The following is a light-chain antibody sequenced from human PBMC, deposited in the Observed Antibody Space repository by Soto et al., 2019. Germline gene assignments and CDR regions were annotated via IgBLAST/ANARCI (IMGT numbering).Light chain of an antibody. Sequence: EIVLTQSPGTLSLSPGERATLSCRASQSVSSSYLAWYQQKPGQAPRLLIYGASSRATGIPGRFSGSGSGTEFTLTISSLQSEDFAVYYCQQYNNWPFITFGQGTRLEIK. J-gene: IGKJ5*01. CDR1: QSVSSSY. CDR2: GAS. CDR3: QQYNNWPFIT. V-gene: IGKV3D-15*01.